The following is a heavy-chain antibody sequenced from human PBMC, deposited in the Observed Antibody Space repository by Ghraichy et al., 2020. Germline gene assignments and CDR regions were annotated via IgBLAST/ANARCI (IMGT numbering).Heavy chain of an antibody. V-gene: IGHV3-23*01. CDR1: GSSFNNYA. Sequence: GGSLRLSCAASGSSFNNYAMNWVRQGPGKGLEWISTISGNARNKYYADSVKGRFTISTDKSQNTLFLHMNSLRAEDTAVYYCARSRQGWLQFFPSSWGQGTLVTVSS. D-gene: IGHD5-24*01. J-gene: IGHJ5*02. CDR2: ISGNARNK. CDR3: ARSRQGWLQFFPSS.